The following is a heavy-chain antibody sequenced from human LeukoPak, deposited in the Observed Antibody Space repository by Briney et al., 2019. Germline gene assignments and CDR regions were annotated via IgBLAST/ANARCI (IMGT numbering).Heavy chain of an antibody. CDR3: MGGSSGWYGY. CDR1: GFTFDDYA. CDR2: ISWNSGSI. J-gene: IGHJ4*02. Sequence: GGSLRLSCAASGFTFDDYAMHWVRQAPGKGLEWVSGISWNSGSIGYADSVKGRFTISRDNAENSLYLQMNSLRAEDTALYYCMGGSSGWYGYWGQGTLVTVSS. D-gene: IGHD6-19*01. V-gene: IGHV3-9*01.